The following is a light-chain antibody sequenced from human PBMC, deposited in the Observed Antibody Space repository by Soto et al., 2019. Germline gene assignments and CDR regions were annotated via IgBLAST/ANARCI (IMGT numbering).Light chain of an antibody. Sequence: DIQMTQSPSSLFASVGDRVTITCQATQDINIYLNWYQQKPGKAPNLLIYAASSLQSGVPSRFSGSGSGTEFTLTISSLQPEDFATYYCLQHNSYPVTFGQGTKVAIK. CDR1: QDINIY. J-gene: IGKJ1*01. CDR2: AAS. CDR3: LQHNSYPVT. V-gene: IGKV1-17*01.